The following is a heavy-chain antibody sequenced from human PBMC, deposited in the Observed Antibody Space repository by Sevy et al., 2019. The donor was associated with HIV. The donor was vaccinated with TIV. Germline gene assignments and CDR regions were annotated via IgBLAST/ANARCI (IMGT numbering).Heavy chain of an antibody. J-gene: IGHJ6*02. Sequence: ASVKVSCKASGGTLSGYDINWVRQAPGQGLEWMGQIIPIFGTSSYAHNFQGRVTITADESTSTAYMDLSSLRSEDTAVYYCARGGGAVDHGMDVWGQGSTVTVSS. D-gene: IGHD2-21*01. V-gene: IGHV1-69*13. CDR3: ARGGGAVDHGMDV. CDR2: IIPIFGTS. CDR1: GGTLSGYD.